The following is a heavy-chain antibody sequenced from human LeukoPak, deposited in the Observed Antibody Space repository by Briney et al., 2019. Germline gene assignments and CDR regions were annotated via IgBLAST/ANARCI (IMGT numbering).Heavy chain of an antibody. J-gene: IGHJ4*02. CDR2: ISGSGGST. Sequence: GGSPRLSCAASGFTFSSYAMSWVRQAPGKGLEWVSAISGSGGSTYYADSVKGRFTISRDNSKNTLYLQMNSLRAEDTAVYYCAKGGYSGYDFDYWAREPWSPSPQ. D-gene: IGHD5-12*01. CDR1: GFTFSSYA. CDR3: AKGGYSGYDFDY. V-gene: IGHV3-23*01.